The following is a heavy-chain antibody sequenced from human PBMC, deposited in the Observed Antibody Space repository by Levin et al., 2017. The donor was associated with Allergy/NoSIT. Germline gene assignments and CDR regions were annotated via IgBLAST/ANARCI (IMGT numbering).Heavy chain of an antibody. CDR2: ITPFNGNT. V-gene: IGHV1-45*02. CDR1: GYTFTYRY. Sequence: SVKVSCKASGYTFTYRYLHWVRQAPGQALEWMGWITPFNGNTNYAQKFQDRVTITRDRSMSTAYMELSSLRSEDTAMYYCASTHDSGYDYAFDIWGQGTMVTVSS. CDR3: ASTHDSGYDYAFDI. D-gene: IGHD5-12*01. J-gene: IGHJ3*02.